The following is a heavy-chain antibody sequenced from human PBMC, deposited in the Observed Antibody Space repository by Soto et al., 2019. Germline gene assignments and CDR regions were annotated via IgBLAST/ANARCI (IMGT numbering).Heavy chain of an antibody. V-gene: IGHV4-4*02. CDR1: GGSISSSYW. CDR3: ARVSGSYYYGMDV. J-gene: IGHJ6*02. Sequence: QVQLQESGPGLVKPSGTLSLTCAVSGGSISSSYWWSWVRQPPGKGLEWIGEIYHSGSTNYNTSLQSRSTXSXDXPKSHFSLKVTSVTAADTAVYYSARVSGSYYYGMDVWGQGTTVTVSS. CDR2: IYHSGST.